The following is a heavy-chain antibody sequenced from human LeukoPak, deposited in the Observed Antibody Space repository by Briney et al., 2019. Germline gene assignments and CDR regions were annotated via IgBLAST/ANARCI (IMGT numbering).Heavy chain of an antibody. CDR1: GGSISSYY. CDR3: AREVAITMILGNWFDP. D-gene: IGHD3-22*01. J-gene: IGHJ5*02. CDR2: IYTSGST. V-gene: IGHV4-4*07. Sequence: SETLSLTCTVSGGSISSYYWSWIRQPAGKGLEWIGRIYTSGSTNYNPSLKSRVTMSVDTSKNQFSLKLSSVTAADTAVYYCAREVAITMILGNWFDPWGQGTLVTVSS.